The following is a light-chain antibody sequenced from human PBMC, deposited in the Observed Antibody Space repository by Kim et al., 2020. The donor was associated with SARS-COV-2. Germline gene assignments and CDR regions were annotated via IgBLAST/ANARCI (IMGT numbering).Light chain of an antibody. V-gene: IGKV1-5*03. Sequence: SASGGDRVTITCRASQNINSGLAWYQQKTGTAPKLLIYKTSLLHSGVPSRFSGGGSGTYFTLTIVGLQPDDFATDYCQHYESPLYTFGQGTKLEI. CDR2: KTS. CDR1: QNINSG. CDR3: QHYESPLYT. J-gene: IGKJ2*01.